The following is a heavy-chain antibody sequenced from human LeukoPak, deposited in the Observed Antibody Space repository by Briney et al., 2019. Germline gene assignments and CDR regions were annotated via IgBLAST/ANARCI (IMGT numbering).Heavy chain of an antibody. CDR3: ARGPYYDFWIGYSEYGMDV. CDR1: GGSFSGYY. V-gene: IGHV4-34*01. D-gene: IGHD3-3*01. Sequence: PSETLSLTCAVYGGSFSGYYWSWIRQPPGKGLEWIGEINHSGSTNYNPSLKSRLTISVDTSKNQFSLKLSSGTAADTAVYYCARGPYYDFWIGYSEYGMDVWGQGTTVTVSS. J-gene: IGHJ6*02. CDR2: INHSGST.